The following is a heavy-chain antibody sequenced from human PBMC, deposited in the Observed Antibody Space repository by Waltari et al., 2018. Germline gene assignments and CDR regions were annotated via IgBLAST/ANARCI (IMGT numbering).Heavy chain of an antibody. CDR3: AREGSHLTTVNDY. Sequence: QEHLVQSGTEVKTPGASVRVSCKASGSTFTAYYIHWVRQAPGQGLQWMGWINPRSGETKFTQKFQGRVTMTRDTSLNTAYMEISSLVFDDTAVYYCAREGSHLTTVNDYWGQGTQVIVSS. J-gene: IGHJ4*02. CDR2: INPRSGET. V-gene: IGHV1-2*02. CDR1: GSTFTAYY. D-gene: IGHD4-17*01.